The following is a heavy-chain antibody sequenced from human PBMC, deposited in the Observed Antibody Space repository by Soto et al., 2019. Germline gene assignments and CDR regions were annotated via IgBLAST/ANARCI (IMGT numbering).Heavy chain of an antibody. J-gene: IGHJ3*02. CDR2: IIPIFGTA. V-gene: IGHV1-69*01. CDR1: GGTFSSYA. Sequence: QVQLVQSGAEVKKPGSSVKVSCKASGGTFSSYAISWVRQAPGQGLEWMGGIIPIFGTANYAQKFQGRVTIAGDESTGTAYMELSSLRSEDTAVYYCARDRALGYCSSTSCYSPDAFDIWGQGTMVTVSS. D-gene: IGHD2-2*02. CDR3: ARDRALGYCSSTSCYSPDAFDI.